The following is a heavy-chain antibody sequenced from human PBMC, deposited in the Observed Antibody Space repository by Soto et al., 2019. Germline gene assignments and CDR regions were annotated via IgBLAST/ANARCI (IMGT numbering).Heavy chain of an antibody. CDR2: ISAYNGNT. CDR3: AREDIVVVPDAIPYSSWFDP. CDR1: GYTFTSYG. Sequence: GASVKVSCKASGYTFTSYGISWVRQAPGQGLEWMGWISAYNGNTNYAQKLQGRVTMTTDTSTSTAYMEPRSLRSDDTAVYYCAREDIVVVPDAIPYSSWFDPWGQGTLVTVSS. V-gene: IGHV1-18*01. D-gene: IGHD2-2*01. J-gene: IGHJ5*02.